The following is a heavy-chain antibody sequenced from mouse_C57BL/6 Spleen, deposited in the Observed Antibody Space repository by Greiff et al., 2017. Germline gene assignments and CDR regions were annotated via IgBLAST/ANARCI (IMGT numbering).Heavy chain of an antibody. Sequence: VKLQESGPGLVQPSQSLSITCTVSGFSLTSYGVHWVRQSPGKGLVWLGVIWRGRSTDYNAAFMSRLIITKDNSKSQVFFKMNSLQADDTAIYYCVRDGSDYWGQGTTLTVSS. CDR1: GFSLTSYG. CDR3: VRDGSDY. V-gene: IGHV2-5*01. J-gene: IGHJ2*01. D-gene: IGHD1-1*01. CDR2: IWRGRST.